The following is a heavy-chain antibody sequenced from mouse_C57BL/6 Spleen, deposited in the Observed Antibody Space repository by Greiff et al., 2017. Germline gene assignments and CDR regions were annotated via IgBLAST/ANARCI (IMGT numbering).Heavy chain of an antibody. CDR2: IRSKRSNYAT. CDR1: GFTFNTYA. CDR3: VRGGGYFDY. Sequence: EVNLVESGGGLVQPKGSLKLSCAASGFTFNTYAMHWVRQAPGKGLEWVARIRSKRSNYATYYADSVKDRFTISRDDSQSMLYLQQNSLKTEDTAMYYCVRGGGYFDYWGQGTTLTVSS. J-gene: IGHJ2*01. V-gene: IGHV10-3*01.